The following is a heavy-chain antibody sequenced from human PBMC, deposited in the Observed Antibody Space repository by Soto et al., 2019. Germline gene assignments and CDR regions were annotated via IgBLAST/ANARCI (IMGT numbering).Heavy chain of an antibody. V-gene: IGHV1-2*04. Sequence: ASVKVSCKASGYTFTGYYMHWVRQAPGQGLEWMGWINPNSGGTNYAQKFQGWVTMTRDTSISTAYMELSRLRSDDTAVYYCARDAHDYGYWYFDLWGRGTLVTVSS. CDR3: ARDAHDYGYWYFDL. CDR1: GYTFTGYY. J-gene: IGHJ2*01. D-gene: IGHD4-17*01. CDR2: INPNSGGT.